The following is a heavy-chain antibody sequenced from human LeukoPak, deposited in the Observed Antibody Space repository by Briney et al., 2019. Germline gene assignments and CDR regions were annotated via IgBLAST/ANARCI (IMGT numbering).Heavy chain of an antibody. CDR2: ISGSGGST. CDR3: AKVHYCGGDCYSMDAFDI. V-gene: IGHV3-23*01. CDR1: EFTFSSYA. J-gene: IGHJ3*02. Sequence: GGSLRLSCAASEFTFSSYAMSWVSQAPGKGLEWVSGISGSGGSTYYADSVKGRFTISRDNSKNTLYLQMNSLRAEDTAIYYCAKVHYCGGDCYSMDAFDIWGQGTMVTVSS. D-gene: IGHD2-21*02.